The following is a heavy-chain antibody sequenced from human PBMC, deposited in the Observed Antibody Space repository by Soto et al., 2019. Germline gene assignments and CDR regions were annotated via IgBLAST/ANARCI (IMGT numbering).Heavy chain of an antibody. D-gene: IGHD3-10*01. J-gene: IGHJ4*02. Sequence: QVQLVQSGAEVTKPGASVRASCKTPGYTFSTYGLSGVRQPPEQGLGWWGGSAADSGNTGYAQKFQGRVTVTTDRSTNTAYMELRSLRSDDTALYYCARVAGYGSGSRHFDNWGQGTLVTVSS. CDR1: GYTFSTYG. CDR2: SAADSGNT. V-gene: IGHV1-18*01. CDR3: ARVAGYGSGSRHFDN.